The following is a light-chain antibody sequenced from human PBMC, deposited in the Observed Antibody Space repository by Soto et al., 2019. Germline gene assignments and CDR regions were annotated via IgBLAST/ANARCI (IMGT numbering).Light chain of an antibody. CDR1: QNLLFSSNNKNS. V-gene: IGKV4-1*01. CDR2: WAS. CDR3: QQYHTTPNT. J-gene: IGKJ2*01. Sequence: DVVMTQSPDSLAVSLGERAAINCKSSQNLLFSSNNKNSLAWYQQKPGQPPKLLIYWASTRESGAPDRFSGRGSGTDFPLTISSLQAEDVAVYYCQQYHTTPNTFGQGTKVEIK.